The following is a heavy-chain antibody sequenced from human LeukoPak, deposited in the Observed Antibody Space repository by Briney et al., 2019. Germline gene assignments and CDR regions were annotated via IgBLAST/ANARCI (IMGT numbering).Heavy chain of an antibody. V-gene: IGHV4-59*01. CDR2: IHHSGST. CDR1: GGSISSYY. Sequence: SETLSLTCTVSGGSISSYYWSWIRQPPGKGLEWIGYIHHSGSTNYKPSLKGRVTISVDTSKNQFSLKLTSVTAADTAVYYCSRGAVSGTPGFDVWGQGTMVTVS. CDR3: SRGAVSGTPGFDV. J-gene: IGHJ3*01. D-gene: IGHD1-14*01.